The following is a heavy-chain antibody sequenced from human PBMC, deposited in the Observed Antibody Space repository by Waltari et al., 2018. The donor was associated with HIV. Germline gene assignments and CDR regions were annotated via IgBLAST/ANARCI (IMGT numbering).Heavy chain of an antibody. Sequence: QVQLVQSGAEVTKPGSSVKVSCKASGGTFSSYAISWVRQAPGQGLEWMGGIIPIFGTTNYAQEFQGRVTITADESTSTAYMELSSLRSEDTAVYYCARDLSPKVVAGTVFQHWGQGTLVTVSS. J-gene: IGHJ1*01. D-gene: IGHD6-19*01. CDR2: IIPIFGTT. CDR3: ARDLSPKVVAGTVFQH. V-gene: IGHV1-69*01. CDR1: GGTFSSYA.